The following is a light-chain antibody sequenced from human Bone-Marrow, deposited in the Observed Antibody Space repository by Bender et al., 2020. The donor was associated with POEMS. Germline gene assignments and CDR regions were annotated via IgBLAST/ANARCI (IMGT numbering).Light chain of an antibody. CDR2: SSH. CDR1: SSNIGAHA. J-gene: IGLJ3*02. V-gene: IGLV1-44*01. Sequence: QSVLTQPPSASGTPGQRVTISCSGGSSNIGAHAVNWYQHLPGTAPNLLSYSSHRRPSEVPDRFPGSRSGTSASLAISGLQSEDEADYYCAVWDDSLNGWVFGGGTKLTVL. CDR3: AVWDDSLNGWV.